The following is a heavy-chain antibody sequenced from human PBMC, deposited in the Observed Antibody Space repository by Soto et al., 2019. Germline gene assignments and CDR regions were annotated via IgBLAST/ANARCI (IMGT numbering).Heavy chain of an antibody. Sequence: EVQLVESGGGLVQPGGSLRLSCAASGFTFSSYSMNWVGQAPGKGLEWVSYTSSGSATIYYADSVKGRFTISRDNAKNSLYLQLNSLRDDDTSVYYCTRDSASYSSSSGSYWYFDLWGRGPLVTVSA. CDR2: TSSGSATI. J-gene: IGHJ2*01. D-gene: IGHD6-6*01. CDR3: TRDSASYSSSSGSYWYFDL. V-gene: IGHV3-48*02. CDR1: GFTFSSYS.